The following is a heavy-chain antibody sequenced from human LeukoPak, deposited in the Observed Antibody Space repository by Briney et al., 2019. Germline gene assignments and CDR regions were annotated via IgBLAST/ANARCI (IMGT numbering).Heavy chain of an antibody. D-gene: IGHD6-25*01. CDR3: ARASSDWIGYFDY. Sequence: ASVKVSCKVSGYTLTELSMHWVRQAPGKGLEWMGSFDPEDGETIYAQKFQGRVTMTEDTSTDTAYMELSSLRSEDAAVYYCARASSDWIGYFDYWGQGALVTVSS. V-gene: IGHV1-24*01. J-gene: IGHJ4*02. CDR1: GYTLTELS. CDR2: FDPEDGET.